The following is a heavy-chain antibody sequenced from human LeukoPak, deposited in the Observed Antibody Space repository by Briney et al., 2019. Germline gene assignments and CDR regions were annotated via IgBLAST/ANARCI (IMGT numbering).Heavy chain of an antibody. CDR3: ARYAATREFDY. Sequence: SETLSLTCTVSGGSISSGFYYWSWIRQPAGKGLEWIGRIYPSGSTNYSPSLKSRVTISVDTSKNQFSLKLSSVTAADTAVYYCARYAATREFDYWGQGTLVTVSS. CDR1: GGSISSGFYY. D-gene: IGHD2-2*01. J-gene: IGHJ4*02. V-gene: IGHV4-61*02. CDR2: IYPSGST.